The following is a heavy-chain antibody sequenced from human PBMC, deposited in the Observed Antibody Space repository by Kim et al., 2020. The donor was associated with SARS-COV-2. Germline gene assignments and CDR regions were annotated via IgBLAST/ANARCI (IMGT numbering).Heavy chain of an antibody. Sequence: SVKGRFTISRHNSKNTLYLQMNSLRAEDTAVYYCARDYYDSSGYYSWFDYWGQGTLVTVSS. J-gene: IGHJ4*02. CDR3: ARDYYDSSGYYSWFDY. D-gene: IGHD3-22*01. V-gene: IGHV3-53*04.